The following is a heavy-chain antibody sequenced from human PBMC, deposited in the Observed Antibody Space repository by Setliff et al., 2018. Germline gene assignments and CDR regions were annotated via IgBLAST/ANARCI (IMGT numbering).Heavy chain of an antibody. V-gene: IGHV3-15*01. CDR2: IKTKNDKKTT. J-gene: IGHJ5*02. D-gene: IGHD3-10*01. Sequence: LRLSCAASGFSFSTTCMTWVSQAPGKGPEWVGQIKTKNDKKTTDYDAPLKGRFIISRDDSKDILYLDMNNLKTEDTAVYYCMTTDGPYMKLLNWFDPWGPGTLVTVSS. CDR1: GFSFSTTC. CDR3: MTTDGPYMKLLNWFDP.